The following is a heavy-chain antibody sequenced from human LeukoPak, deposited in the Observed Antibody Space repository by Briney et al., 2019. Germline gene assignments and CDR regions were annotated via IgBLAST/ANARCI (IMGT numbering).Heavy chain of an antibody. CDR1: GWSVSGYY. J-gene: IGHJ4*02. D-gene: IGHD4-23*01. V-gene: IGHV4-34*01. CDR2: INHSGST. Sequence: PAETLSLTCAVYGWSVSGYYWSWIRQPPGKGLEWIGEINHSGSTNYNPSLKSRFTISVDTSKNQFSLKLSSVTAADTAVYYCARTLYGGKAQIDYWGQGTLVTVSS. CDR3: ARTLYGGKAQIDY.